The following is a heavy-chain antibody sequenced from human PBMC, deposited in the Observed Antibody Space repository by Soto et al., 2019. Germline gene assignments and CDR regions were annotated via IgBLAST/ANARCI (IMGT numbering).Heavy chain of an antibody. V-gene: IGHV1-45*02. CDR1: GYTFTYRY. D-gene: IGHD5-18*01. CDR2: ITPFNGNT. Sequence: ASVKVSCKASGYTFTYRYLHWVRQAQGQALEWMGWITPFNGNTNYAQKFQDRVTITRDRSMSTAYMELSSLRSEDTAMYYCARSRGYSYGEGAFDIWGQGTMVTVSS. CDR3: ARSRGYSYGEGAFDI. J-gene: IGHJ3*02.